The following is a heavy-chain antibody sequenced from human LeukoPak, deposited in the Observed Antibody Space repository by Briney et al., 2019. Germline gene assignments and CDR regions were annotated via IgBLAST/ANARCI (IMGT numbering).Heavy chain of an antibody. Sequence: GGSLRLSCAASGFTFSSYGMHWVRQAPSKGLEWVAVISYDGSNKYYADSVKGRFTISRDNSKNTLYLQMNSLRAEDTAVYYCAKISMVTAIDYWGQGTLVTVSS. J-gene: IGHJ4*02. CDR2: ISYDGSNK. CDR3: AKISMVTAIDY. CDR1: GFTFSSYG. V-gene: IGHV3-30*18. D-gene: IGHD5-18*01.